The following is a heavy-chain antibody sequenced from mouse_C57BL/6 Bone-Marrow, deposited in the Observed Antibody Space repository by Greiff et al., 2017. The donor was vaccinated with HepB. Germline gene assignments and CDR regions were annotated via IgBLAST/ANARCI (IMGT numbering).Heavy chain of an antibody. Sequence: EVNVVESGGGLVQPKGSLKLSCAASGFSFNTYAMNWVRQAPGKGLEWVARIRSKSNNYATYYADSVKDRFTISRDDSESMLYLQMNNLKTEDTAMYYCVRQYSNYVWAWFAYWGQGTLVTVSA. D-gene: IGHD2-5*01. J-gene: IGHJ3*01. CDR3: VRQYSNYVWAWFAY. CDR2: IRSKSNNYAT. CDR1: GFSFNTYA. V-gene: IGHV10-1*01.